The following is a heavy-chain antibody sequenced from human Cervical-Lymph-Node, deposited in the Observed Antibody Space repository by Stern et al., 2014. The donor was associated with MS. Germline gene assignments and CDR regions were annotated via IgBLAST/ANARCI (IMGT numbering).Heavy chain of an antibody. Sequence: QITLKESGPTLVNPTQTLTLTCAFSGFSLSTTGVGVGWLRQPPGKALEWLVLIYLGDAKRYSTFLTSMLTITTDTTHSQADTTLTNVDPVDTATYYCAHSPPSDDDAFDIWGQGTMVTISS. CDR2: IYLGDAK. D-gene: IGHD2-21*02. CDR1: GFSLSTTGVG. V-gene: IGHV2-5*02. J-gene: IGHJ3*02. CDR3: AHSPPSDDDAFDI.